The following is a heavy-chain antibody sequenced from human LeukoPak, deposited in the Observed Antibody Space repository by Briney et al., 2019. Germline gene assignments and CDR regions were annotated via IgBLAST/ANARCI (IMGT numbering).Heavy chain of an antibody. CDR3: ARRGGYSLFDY. V-gene: IGHV4-59*08. D-gene: IGHD6-13*01. J-gene: IGHJ4*02. CDR2: IYHSGST. CDR1: GGSISSYY. Sequence: PSETLSLTCTVSGGSISSYYWSWIRQPPGKGLEWIGYIYHSGSTNYKPSLKSRVTISVDTSKNQFSLKLSSVTAADTAVYYCARRGGYSLFDYWGQGTLVTVSS.